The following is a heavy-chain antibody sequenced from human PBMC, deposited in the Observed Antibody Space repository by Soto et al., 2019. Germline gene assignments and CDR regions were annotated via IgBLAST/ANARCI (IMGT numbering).Heavy chain of an antibody. D-gene: IGHD3-22*01. CDR1: GFTFTSAG. V-gene: IGHV1-58*01. CDR2: IVVGNGNT. J-gene: IGHJ4*02. Sequence: SVKVSCKASGFTFTSAGVQWVRQARGQRLEWIGWIVVGNGNTNYAQKFQERLTITRDLSTSTAYMELRSLRSDDTAVYYCARGPRGYYHSSPFDYWGQGTLVTLSS. CDR3: ARGPRGYYHSSPFDY.